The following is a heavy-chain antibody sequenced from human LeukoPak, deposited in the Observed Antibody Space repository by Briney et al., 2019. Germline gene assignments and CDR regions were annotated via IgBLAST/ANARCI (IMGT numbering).Heavy chain of an antibody. CDR2: IYTSGST. D-gene: IGHD4-17*01. Sequence: SETLSLTCTVSGGSISSGSYYWSWIRQPAGKGLEWIGRIYTSGSTNYNPSLKSRVTISVDTSKNQFSLKLSSVTAADTAVYYCARESGGVTTDYWGQGTLVTVSS. CDR3: ARESGGVTTDY. V-gene: IGHV4-61*02. J-gene: IGHJ4*02. CDR1: GGSISSGSYY.